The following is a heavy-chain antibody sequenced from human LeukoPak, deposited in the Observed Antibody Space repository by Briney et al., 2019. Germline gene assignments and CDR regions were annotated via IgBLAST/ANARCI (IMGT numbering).Heavy chain of an antibody. CDR1: GDSIPGDY. CDR2: IYYTGTT. CDR3: ARGYYDSSGYYLFDY. Sequence: PSETLSLTCTVSGDSIPGDYWTWIRQPPGKGLEWIGYIYYTGTTNYNPSLKSRLTISVEMSKNQFSLNLSSMTAADTAVYYCARGYYDSSGYYLFDYWGQGTLVTVSS. D-gene: IGHD3-22*01. J-gene: IGHJ4*02. V-gene: IGHV4-59*01.